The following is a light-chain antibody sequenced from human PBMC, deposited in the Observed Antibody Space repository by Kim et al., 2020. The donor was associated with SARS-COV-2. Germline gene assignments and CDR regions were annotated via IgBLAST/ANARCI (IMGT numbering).Light chain of an antibody. CDR3: QQSYIAPYT. CDR1: QSVTKF. V-gene: IGKV1-39*01. CDR2: AAS. Sequence: GDRVTITCRASQSVTKFLNWYQQRPGKAPNLLIYAASSLQGGVPPRFSGSGSGTDFTLTITSLQPEDFATYYCQQSYIAPYTFGQGTKLDI. J-gene: IGKJ2*01.